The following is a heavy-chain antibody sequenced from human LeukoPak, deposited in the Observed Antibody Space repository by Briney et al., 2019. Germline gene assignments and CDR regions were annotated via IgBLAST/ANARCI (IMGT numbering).Heavy chain of an antibody. Sequence: ASVKVSCKASGGTFSSYAISWVRQAPGQGLEWVGWISAYSGNTNYAQNLQGRVTMTTDTSTSTACMELRSLRSDDTAVYYCARAPDDYDFWSGPFDYWGRGTLVTVSS. V-gene: IGHV1-18*01. CDR2: ISAYSGNT. CDR1: GGTFSSYA. J-gene: IGHJ4*02. CDR3: ARAPDDYDFWSGPFDY. D-gene: IGHD3-3*01.